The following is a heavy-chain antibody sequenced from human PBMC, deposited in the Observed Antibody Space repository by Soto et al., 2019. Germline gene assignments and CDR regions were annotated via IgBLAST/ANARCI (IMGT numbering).Heavy chain of an antibody. Sequence: QVQLVQSGAEVKKPGSSVKVSCKASGGTFSSYAISWVRQAPGPGLEWMGGIIPIFGTANYAQKFQGRVTITADESTRKAYMEGSRLRSEDTAVYYCARQVDDFWSCYPYYFYFRGHGTLVPVSS. CDR2: IIPIFGTA. J-gene: IGHJ4*01. CDR1: GGTFSSYA. V-gene: IGHV1-69*01. D-gene: IGHD3-3*01. CDR3: ARQVDDFWSCYPYYFYF.